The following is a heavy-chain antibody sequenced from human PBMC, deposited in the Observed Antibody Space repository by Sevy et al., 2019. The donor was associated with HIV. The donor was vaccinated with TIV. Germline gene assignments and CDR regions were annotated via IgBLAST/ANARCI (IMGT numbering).Heavy chain of an antibody. J-gene: IGHJ4*02. CDR3: AREGCTKPHDY. Sequence: GGSLRLSYAASGFTFSKYSMSWVRQPPGKGLEWVSTLSFGCGEINYADSAKGRFTISRDNSKSSVYLQMNNLRPEDTAVYYCAREGCTKPHDYWGQGTLVTVSS. CDR2: LSFGCGEI. V-gene: IGHV3-23*01. D-gene: IGHD2-8*01. CDR1: GFTFSKYS.